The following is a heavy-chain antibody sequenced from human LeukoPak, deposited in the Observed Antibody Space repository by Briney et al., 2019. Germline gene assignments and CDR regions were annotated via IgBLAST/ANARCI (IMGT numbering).Heavy chain of an antibody. V-gene: IGHV3-30*01. CDR3: ARDVYSNYVRYYYYMDV. Sequence: GGSLRLSCAASGFTFSSYAMHWVRQAPGKGLEWVAVISYDGSNKYYADSVKGRFTISRDNSKNTLYLQMNSLRAEDTAVYYCARDVYSNYVRYYYYMDVWRKGTTVTVSS. D-gene: IGHD4-11*01. J-gene: IGHJ6*03. CDR2: ISYDGSNK. CDR1: GFTFSSYA.